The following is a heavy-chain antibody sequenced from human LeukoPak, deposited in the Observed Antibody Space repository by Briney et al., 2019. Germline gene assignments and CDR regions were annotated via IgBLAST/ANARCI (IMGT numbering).Heavy chain of an antibody. CDR2: IYYSGST. CDR1: GGSISSYY. J-gene: IGHJ3*02. V-gene: IGHV4-59*01. D-gene: IGHD5-12*01. Sequence: SETLSLTCTVSGGSISSYYWSWIRQPPGKGLEWIGYIYYSGSTNYNPSLKSRVTISVDTSKNQFSLKLSSVTAAATDAYDCARVNVGFIVATTFGAFDNWGQGTMVTVSS. CDR3: ARVNVGFIVATTFGAFDN.